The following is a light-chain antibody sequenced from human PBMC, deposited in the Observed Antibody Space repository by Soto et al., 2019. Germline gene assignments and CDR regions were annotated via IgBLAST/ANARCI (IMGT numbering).Light chain of an antibody. V-gene: IGLV2-11*01. J-gene: IGLJ1*01. Sequence: QSALTQPRSVSGSPGQSVTISCTGTSSDFGGYNYVSWYQHHPGKAPKLMIYDVSERPSGVPDRFSGSKSGNTASLTISGLQAEDEADYHCCSYAGTFYVFGTGTKVTVL. CDR2: DVS. CDR3: CSYAGTFYV. CDR1: SSDFGGYNY.